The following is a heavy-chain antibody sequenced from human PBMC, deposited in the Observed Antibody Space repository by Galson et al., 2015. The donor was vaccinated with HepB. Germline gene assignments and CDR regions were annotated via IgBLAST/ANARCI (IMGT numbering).Heavy chain of an antibody. J-gene: IGHJ6*03. CDR1: GYTFTSYA. V-gene: IGHV7-4-1*02. Sequence: SVKVSCKASGYTFTSYAMNWVRQAPGQGLEWMGWINTNTGNPTYAQGFTGRFVFSLDTSVSTAYLQISSLKAEDTAVYYCARTVVIVPNYYYMDVWGKGTTVTVSS. D-gene: IGHD2/OR15-2a*01. CDR2: INTNTGNP. CDR3: ARTVVIVPNYYYMDV.